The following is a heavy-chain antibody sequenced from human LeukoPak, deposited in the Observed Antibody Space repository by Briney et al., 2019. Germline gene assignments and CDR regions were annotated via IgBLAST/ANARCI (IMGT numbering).Heavy chain of an antibody. CDR2: IYHSGST. CDR1: GYSVSSGYY. V-gene: IGHV4-38-2*02. J-gene: IGHJ4*02. CDR3: ARDLRAAAGTFDY. Sequence: PSETLSLTCTVSGYSVSSGYYWGWIRQPPGKGLEWIGSIYHSGSTYYNPSLKSRVTISVDTSKNQFSLKLSSVTAADTAVYYCARDLRAAAGTFDYWGQGTLVTVSS. D-gene: IGHD6-13*01.